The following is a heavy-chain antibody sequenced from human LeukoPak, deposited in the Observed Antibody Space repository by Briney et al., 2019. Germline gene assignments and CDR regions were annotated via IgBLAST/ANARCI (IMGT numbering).Heavy chain of an antibody. CDR3: ARLKSYDFRSGPLGI. V-gene: IGHV4-59*08. Sequence: SETLSLTCTVSGGSISSYYWSWIRQPPGKGLEWIGYIYYSGSTNYNPSLKSRVTISVDTSKNQFSLKLSSVTAADTAVYYCARLKSYDFRSGPLGIWGQGTMVTVSS. J-gene: IGHJ3*02. CDR2: IYYSGST. CDR1: GGSISSYY. D-gene: IGHD3-3*01.